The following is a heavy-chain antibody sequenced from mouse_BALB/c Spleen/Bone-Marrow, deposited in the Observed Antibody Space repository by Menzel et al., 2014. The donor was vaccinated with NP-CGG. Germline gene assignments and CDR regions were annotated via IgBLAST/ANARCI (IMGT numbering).Heavy chain of an antibody. J-gene: IGHJ3*01. CDR1: GFTFSDYY. Sequence: EVKLVESGGGLVQPGGSLKPSCATSGFTFSDYYMYWVRQTPEKRLEWVAYISNGGGSTYYPDTVKGRFTISRDNAKNTLYLQMSRLKSEDTAMYYCARGLYYRPFAYWGQGTLVTVSA. D-gene: IGHD2-14*01. CDR2: ISNGGGST. CDR3: ARGLYYRPFAY. V-gene: IGHV5-12*02.